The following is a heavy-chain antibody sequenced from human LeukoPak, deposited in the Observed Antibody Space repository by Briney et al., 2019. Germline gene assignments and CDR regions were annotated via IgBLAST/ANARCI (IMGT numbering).Heavy chain of an antibody. V-gene: IGHV1-69*04. D-gene: IGHD5-18*01. CDR3: AREDGIDLCLVYLYY. CDR1: GGTFSSYA. CDR2: IIPILGIA. J-gene: IGHJ4*02. Sequence: SVKVTCKASGGTFSSYAISWVRQAPGQGLEWMGRIIPILGIANYAQKFRGRVTITADKSTSTAYMELSSLRSEDTALYYCAREDGIDLCLVYLYYWGRGTLVTVSS.